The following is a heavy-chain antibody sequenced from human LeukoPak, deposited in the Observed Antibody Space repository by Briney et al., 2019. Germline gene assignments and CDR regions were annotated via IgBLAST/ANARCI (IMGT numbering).Heavy chain of an antibody. CDR2: IGGSGGSA. Sequence: GGSLRLSCAASGFTFSSYGMSWVRQAPGKGLEWVSAIGGSGGSAYYADSVKGRFIISRDNSKNTLYLQMNSLRAEDTAVYYCAKDLIQLWFIDYWGQGTLVTVSS. CDR1: GFTFSSYG. J-gene: IGHJ4*02. V-gene: IGHV3-23*01. D-gene: IGHD5-18*01. CDR3: AKDLIQLWFIDY.